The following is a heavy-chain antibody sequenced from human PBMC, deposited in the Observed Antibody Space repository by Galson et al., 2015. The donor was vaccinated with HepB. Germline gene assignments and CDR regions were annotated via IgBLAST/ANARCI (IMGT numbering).Heavy chain of an antibody. J-gene: IGHJ4*02. CDR1: GGTFSSYT. CDR3: ARDLSQEGLRDY. Sequence: SVKVSCKASGGTFSSYTISWVRQAPGQGLEWMGRIIPILGIANYAQKFQGRVTITADKSTSTAYMELRSLRSDDTAVYYCARDLSQEGLRDYWGQGTLVTVSS. V-gene: IGHV1-69*04. CDR2: IIPILGIA.